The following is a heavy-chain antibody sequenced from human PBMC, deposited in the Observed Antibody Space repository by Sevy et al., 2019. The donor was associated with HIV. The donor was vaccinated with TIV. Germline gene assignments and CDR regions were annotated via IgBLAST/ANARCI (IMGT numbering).Heavy chain of an antibody. V-gene: IGHV1-69*13. J-gene: IGHJ1*01. CDR2: IIPIFGTA. D-gene: IGHD1-26*01. CDR1: GGTFSTFS. CDR3: ARAPSGSQGPGQYFHH. Sequence: ASVKVSCKASGGTFSTFSISWVRQAPGQGLEWMGGIIPIFGTAKYTQNFQGRVAITADESTSTAYMELSGLRSDDTAVYYCARAPSGSQGPGQYFHHWGQGTLVTVSS.